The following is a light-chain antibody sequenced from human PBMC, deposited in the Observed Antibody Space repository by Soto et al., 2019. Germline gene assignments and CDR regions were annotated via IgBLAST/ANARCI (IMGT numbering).Light chain of an antibody. CDR1: QGIRNY. V-gene: IGKV1-9*01. CDR2: IAS. CDR3: QQLNSYPQT. J-gene: IGKJ5*01. Sequence: DIQLTHSPSFLCTSMGXSVAIACGAIQGIRNYLAWYQQKPGRAPKLLIYIASTLQSGVPSRFSGSGSGPDFTLTISSLQPEDSATYFCQQLNSYPQTFGQGTRLEI.